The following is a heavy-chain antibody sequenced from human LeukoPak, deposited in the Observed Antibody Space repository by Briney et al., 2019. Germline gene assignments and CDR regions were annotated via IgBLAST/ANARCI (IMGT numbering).Heavy chain of an antibody. Sequence: GGSLRLSCAASGFTFSSYSMNWVRQAPGKGLEWVSSISSSSNYIYYADSVKGRFTISRDNAKNSLYLQMKSMRAEDTAVYYCARPPYDSSGYYPFYFDYWGQGTLVTVSS. CDR1: GFTFSSYS. V-gene: IGHV3-21*01. J-gene: IGHJ4*02. CDR2: ISSSSNYI. D-gene: IGHD3-22*01. CDR3: ARPPYDSSGYYPFYFDY.